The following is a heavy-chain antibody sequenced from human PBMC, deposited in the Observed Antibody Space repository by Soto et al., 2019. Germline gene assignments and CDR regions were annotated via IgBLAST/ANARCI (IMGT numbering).Heavy chain of an antibody. CDR1: GFTFSNYA. Sequence: GGSLRLSCAASGFTFSNYAMSWGRQAPGKGLERVSAISGSGGTTYSADSVKGRFTISSDNSKNTLYLQMNSLRAEDTAVYYCANYGYYYYMDVWGKGTTVTVSS. CDR2: ISGSGGTT. J-gene: IGHJ6*03. CDR3: ANYGYYYYMDV. D-gene: IGHD4-17*01. V-gene: IGHV3-23*01.